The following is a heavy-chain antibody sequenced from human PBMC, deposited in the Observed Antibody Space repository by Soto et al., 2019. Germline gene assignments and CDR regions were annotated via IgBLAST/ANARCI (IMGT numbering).Heavy chain of an antibody. Sequence: SETLSLTCTVSGGSIISYYWSWIRQPPGKGLEWIGYIYYSGSTNYNPSLKSRVTISVDTSKNQFSLKLSSVTAADTAVYYCARERSYYYDSSGYRGFDPWGQGTLVTVSS. D-gene: IGHD3-22*01. CDR3: ARERSYYYDSSGYRGFDP. CDR2: IYYSGST. CDR1: GGSIISYY. V-gene: IGHV4-59*01. J-gene: IGHJ5*02.